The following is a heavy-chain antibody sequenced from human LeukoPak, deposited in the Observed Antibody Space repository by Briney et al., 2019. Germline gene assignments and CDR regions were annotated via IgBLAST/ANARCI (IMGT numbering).Heavy chain of an antibody. V-gene: IGHV3-48*01. D-gene: IGHD3-22*01. CDR1: GFTFSTYS. J-gene: IGHJ4*02. CDR3: ARGRGYPDY. Sequence: GGSLRLSCTVSGFTFSTYSMNWVRQAPGKGLEWVAYVSSGSSSIYYEDSVKGRFTISRDNAKNSLHLQMSSLRAEDTAVYYCARGRGYPDYWGQGTLVTVSS. CDR2: VSSGSSSI.